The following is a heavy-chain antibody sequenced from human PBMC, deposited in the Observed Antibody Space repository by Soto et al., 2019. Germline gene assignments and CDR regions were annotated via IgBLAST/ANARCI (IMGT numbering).Heavy chain of an antibody. Sequence: LRLSCAASGFTFSSYAMHWVRQAPGKGLEWVAVISYDGSNKYYADSVKGRFTISRDNSKNTLYLQMNSLRAEDTAVYYCARSPVVTAIGNFDYWGQGTLVTVSS. D-gene: IGHD2-21*02. CDR1: GFTFSSYA. J-gene: IGHJ4*02. V-gene: IGHV3-30-3*01. CDR3: ARSPVVTAIGNFDY. CDR2: ISYDGSNK.